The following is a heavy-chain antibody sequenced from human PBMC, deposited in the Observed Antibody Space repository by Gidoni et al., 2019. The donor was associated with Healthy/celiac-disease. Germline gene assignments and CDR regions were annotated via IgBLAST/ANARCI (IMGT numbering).Heavy chain of an antibody. CDR2: IRSKAYGGTT. Sequence: EVQLVESGGGLVQPGRCLRLSCTASGFTFGDYAMSWFRQAPGKGLGWVGFIRSKAYGGTTEYAASVKGRFTISRDDSKSIAYLQMNSLKTEDTAVYYCTRLSWYGRWGWFDPWGQGTLVTVSS. CDR3: TRLSWYGRWGWFDP. V-gene: IGHV3-49*03. J-gene: IGHJ5*02. D-gene: IGHD2-8*02. CDR1: GFTFGDYA.